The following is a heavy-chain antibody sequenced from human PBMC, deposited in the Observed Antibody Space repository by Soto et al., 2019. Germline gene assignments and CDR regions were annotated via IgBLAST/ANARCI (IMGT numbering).Heavy chain of an antibody. V-gene: IGHV1-69*13. CDR3: AGTYDPSSSWYDYYCYGMDV. Sequence: ASVKVSCKASGGTFSSYAISWVRPAPGQGLEWMGGIIPIFGTANYAQKFQGRVTITADESTSTAYMELSSLRSEDTAVYYCAGTYDPSSSWYDYYCYGMDVWGQGTTVTGSS. CDR1: GGTFSSYA. J-gene: IGHJ6*02. CDR2: IIPIFGTA. D-gene: IGHD6-13*01.